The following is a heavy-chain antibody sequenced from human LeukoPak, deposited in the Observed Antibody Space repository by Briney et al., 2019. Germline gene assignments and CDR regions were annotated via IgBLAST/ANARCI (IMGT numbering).Heavy chain of an antibody. V-gene: IGHV3-7*01. CDR3: AREYNWNPYYYYMDV. Sequence: GGSLRLSCSASGFTFSSYWMSWVRQAPGKGLEWVANIKQDGSEKYYVDSVKGRFTISRDNTKTSLYLQMNSLRAEDTAVYYCAREYNWNPYYYYMDVWGKGTTVTVSS. CDR2: IKQDGSEK. J-gene: IGHJ6*03. D-gene: IGHD1-20*01. CDR1: GFTFSSYW.